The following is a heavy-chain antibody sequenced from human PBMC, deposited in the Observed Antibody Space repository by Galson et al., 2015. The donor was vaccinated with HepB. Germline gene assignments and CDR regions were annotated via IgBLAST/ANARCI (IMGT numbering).Heavy chain of an antibody. V-gene: IGHV1-69*13. Sequence: SVKVSCKASGGAFSYYAIIWVRQAPGQGLEWMGGIIPIFGTANYAQKFQDRVTITADESAKTAYMELSSLRSEDTAVYYCARDVGPVTTGGIDYWGQGTLVTVSS. CDR3: ARDVGPVTTGGIDY. CDR2: IIPIFGTA. J-gene: IGHJ4*02. D-gene: IGHD4-17*01. CDR1: GGAFSYYA.